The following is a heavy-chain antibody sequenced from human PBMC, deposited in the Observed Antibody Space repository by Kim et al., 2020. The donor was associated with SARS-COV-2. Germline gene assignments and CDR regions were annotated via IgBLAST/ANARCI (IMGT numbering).Heavy chain of an antibody. Sequence: SVKVSCKAGTFNGYSISWVRQAPGQGLEWMGRIIPVVEIANYAQKFQDRVTITADKSTSTVYMEVTSLRSEDTALYYCAREGVSSGIYNYYYYGMDVWGQGTTVTVSS. J-gene: IGHJ6*02. D-gene: IGHD1-26*01. CDR3: AREGVSSGIYNYYYYGMDV. CDR1: GTFNGYS. CDR2: IIPVVEIA. V-gene: IGHV1-69*04.